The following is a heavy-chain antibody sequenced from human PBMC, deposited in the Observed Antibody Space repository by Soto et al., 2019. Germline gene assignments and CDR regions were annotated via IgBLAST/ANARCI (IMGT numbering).Heavy chain of an antibody. CDR3: AKLSVAAWYLDL. D-gene: IGHD6-19*01. V-gene: IGHV3-23*01. CDR2: ISGSGSSA. J-gene: IGHJ2*01. Sequence: EVQLLESGGDLVQPGGSLRVSCAASGFTFSSSGMSWVRQAPGKGLEWLSVISGSGSSAYYGDSVKGRFTISRDNSKNTLYLQMNSLRAEDTTIYYCAKLSVAAWYLDLWGRGTLLTVSS. CDR1: GFTFSSSG.